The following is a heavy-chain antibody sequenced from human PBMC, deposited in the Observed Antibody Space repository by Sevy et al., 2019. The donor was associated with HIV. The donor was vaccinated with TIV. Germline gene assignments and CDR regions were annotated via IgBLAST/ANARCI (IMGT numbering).Heavy chain of an antibody. V-gene: IGHV3-23*01. CDR1: GFSFDSYG. CDR3: AKGGGGHYDPDEIGYYFYYYNMDV. D-gene: IGHD3-22*01. J-gene: IGHJ6*03. CDR2: ISGSGTRT. Sequence: GGYLRLSCAVSGFSFDSYGMTWVRQAPGKGLEWVSGISGSGTRTYYADSVKGRFSIPRDNSKNRLYLQMNSLRSEDTAIYYRAKGGGGHYDPDEIGYYFYYYNMDVWGKGTTVTVSS.